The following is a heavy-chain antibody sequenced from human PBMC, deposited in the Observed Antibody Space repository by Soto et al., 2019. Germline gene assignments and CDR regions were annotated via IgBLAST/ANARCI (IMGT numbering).Heavy chain of an antibody. D-gene: IGHD3-3*01. CDR1: GYTFTSYG. V-gene: IGHV1-18*04. Sequence: GASVKVSCKASGYTFTSYGISWVRQAPGQGLEWMGWISAYNGNTNYPQKLQGRVTMTTDTSMSTAYMELRSLRSDDTAVYYCARDMGATIFGVVYYYYGMDVWGQGTTVTVSS. CDR3: ARDMGATIFGVVYYYYGMDV. CDR2: ISAYNGNT. J-gene: IGHJ6*02.